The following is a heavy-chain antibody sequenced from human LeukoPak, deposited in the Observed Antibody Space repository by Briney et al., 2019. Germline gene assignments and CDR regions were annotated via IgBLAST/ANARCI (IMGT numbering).Heavy chain of an antibody. D-gene: IGHD4-17*01. V-gene: IGHV1-18*01. J-gene: IGHJ2*01. CDR2: ISAYNGNT. CDR3: ARAQTSDYGDLSWYFDL. Sequence: ASVKVSCKASGYTFTSYGVSWVRQAPGQGLEWMGWISAYNGNTNYAQKLQGRVTMTTDTSTSTAYMELRSLRSDDTAVYYCARAQTSDYGDLSWYFDLWGRGTLVTVSS. CDR1: GYTFTSYG.